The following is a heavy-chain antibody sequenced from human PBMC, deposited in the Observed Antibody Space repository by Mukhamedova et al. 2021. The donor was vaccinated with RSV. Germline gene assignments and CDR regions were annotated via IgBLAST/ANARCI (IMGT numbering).Heavy chain of an antibody. D-gene: IGHD2-15*01. CDR2: IFPGDSDV. Sequence: LEWMGIIFPGDSDVKSSPSLEGQVTISADKSINTAYLQWYSLKASDTAMYYCARLSLGGFFDFWGQGTLVTVSS. CDR3: ARLSLGGFFDF. V-gene: IGHV5-51*01. J-gene: IGHJ4*02.